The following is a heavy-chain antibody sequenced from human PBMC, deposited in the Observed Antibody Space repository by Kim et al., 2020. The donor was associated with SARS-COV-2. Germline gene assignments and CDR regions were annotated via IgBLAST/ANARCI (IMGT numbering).Heavy chain of an antibody. CDR2: IWFDGINK. Sequence: GGSLRLSCAASGFTFSSFGMYWVRQAPGKGLESVAVIWFDGINKNYADSVKGRFTISRDNSMNILYLQMNSLRPEDTAKYYCVRDGPDGKPVDYWGQGTLVTVSS. CDR1: GFTFSSFG. CDR3: VRDGPDGKPVDY. D-gene: IGHD2-2*01. J-gene: IGHJ4*02. V-gene: IGHV3-33*07.